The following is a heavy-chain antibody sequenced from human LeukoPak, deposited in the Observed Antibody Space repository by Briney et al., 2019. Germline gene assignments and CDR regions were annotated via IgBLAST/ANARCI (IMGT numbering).Heavy chain of an antibody. D-gene: IGHD2-15*01. Sequence: PGGSLRLSCGGSGFTFSSYAMSWVRHPRGKGLEWVSAISGSGTDTFYANSVKGRFTISRDNPKNTLYLQMNSLRAEDTAVYYCAKGGGSSCYSPSDYWGQGTLVTVSS. V-gene: IGHV3-23*01. J-gene: IGHJ4*02. CDR1: GFTFSSYA. CDR2: ISGSGTDT. CDR3: AKGGGSSCYSPSDY.